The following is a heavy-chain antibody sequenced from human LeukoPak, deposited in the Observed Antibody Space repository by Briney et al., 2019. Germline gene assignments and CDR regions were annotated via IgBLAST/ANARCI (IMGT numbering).Heavy chain of an antibody. J-gene: IGHJ4*02. V-gene: IGHV3-23*01. Sequence: GGSLRLSCTASGFTFSSYAMSWVRQAPGKGLEWASTITNNGLSTYYADSVKGRFTITRDNSKNTLHLQMNNLRADDTAVYYCAKSVVAASWFFGYWVQGTLVTVSS. CDR1: GFTFSSYA. CDR3: AKSVVAASWFFGY. D-gene: IGHD2-15*01. CDR2: ITNNGLST.